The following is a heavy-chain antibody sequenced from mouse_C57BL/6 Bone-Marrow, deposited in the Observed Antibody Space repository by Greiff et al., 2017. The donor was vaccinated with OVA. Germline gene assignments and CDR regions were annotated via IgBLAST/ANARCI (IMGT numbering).Heavy chain of an antibody. Sequence: QVTLKESGPELVKPGASVKISCKASGYAFSSSWLNWVKQRPGKGLEWIGRIYPGDGDTKYNGKFKGKATLTADKSSSTAYMQLSILTSEDSAVYFCARHEDGYYASYCDYWGQGTTLTVSS. D-gene: IGHD2-3*01. CDR3: ARHEDGYYASYCDY. J-gene: IGHJ2*01. CDR2: IYPGDGDT. CDR1: GYAFSSSW. V-gene: IGHV1-82*01.